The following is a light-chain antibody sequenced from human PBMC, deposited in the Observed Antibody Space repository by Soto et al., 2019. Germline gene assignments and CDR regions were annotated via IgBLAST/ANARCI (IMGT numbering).Light chain of an antibody. Sequence: DIQMTQSPSSLSASVGDRVTITCQASQAISNYLNWYQQKPGKAPKLLIYDASTLDTGVPSRFSGSGSGTDFTFTISSLQPEYIATYYCQQYENLPLTFGGGTKVEIK. CDR1: QAISNY. V-gene: IGKV1-33*01. J-gene: IGKJ4*01. CDR2: DAS. CDR3: QQYENLPLT.